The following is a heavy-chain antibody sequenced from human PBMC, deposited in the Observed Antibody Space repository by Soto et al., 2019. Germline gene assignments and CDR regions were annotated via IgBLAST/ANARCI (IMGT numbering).Heavy chain of an antibody. Sequence: SETLSLTCAVSGGSISSSNWWSWVRQPPGQGLEWIGEIYHSGSTNYNPSLKSRVTISVDKSRNQFSLKLSSVTAADTAVYYCARGGPGTYYDFWSGYSGDNWFDPWGQGTLVT. D-gene: IGHD3-3*01. J-gene: IGHJ5*02. CDR3: ARGGPGTYYDFWSGYSGDNWFDP. CDR2: IYHSGST. V-gene: IGHV4-4*02. CDR1: GGSISSSNW.